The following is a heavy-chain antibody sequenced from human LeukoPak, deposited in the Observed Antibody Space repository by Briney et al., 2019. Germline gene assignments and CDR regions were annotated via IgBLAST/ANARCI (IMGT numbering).Heavy chain of an antibody. CDR1: GLTVANDY. CDR2: VYPSGTT. CDR3: ARGMGRSWSLDN. D-gene: IGHD6-13*01. J-gene: IGHJ4*02. Sequence: GGSLRLSCAASGLTVANDYMCWCRQAPGKGLEGVSVVYPSGTTYYADSVKGRFTISRDNSKNTLCLQMNSLRAEDTAVYYCARGMGRSWSLDNWGQGTLVTVSS. V-gene: IGHV3-53*01.